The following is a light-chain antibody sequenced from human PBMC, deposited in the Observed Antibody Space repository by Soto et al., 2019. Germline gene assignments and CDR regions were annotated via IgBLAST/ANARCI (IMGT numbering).Light chain of an antibody. CDR2: DAS. CDR1: QSVGSY. J-gene: IGKJ5*01. CDR3: QQRSNWPSIT. Sequence: EIVLTHSPATLSLSRGETATLSCSASQSVGSYLAWYQQKPGQAPRLLIYDASNRATGIPARFSGSGSGTDFTLTISSLEPEDFAVYYCQQRSNWPSITFGQGTRLEIK. V-gene: IGKV3-11*01.